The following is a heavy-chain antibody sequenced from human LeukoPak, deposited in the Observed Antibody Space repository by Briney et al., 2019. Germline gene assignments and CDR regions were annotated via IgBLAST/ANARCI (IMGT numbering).Heavy chain of an antibody. CDR1: GGSFSGYY. Sequence: SETLPLTCAVYGGSFSGYYWSWIRQPPGKGLEWIGEINHSGSTNYNPSLKSRVTISVDTSKNQFSLKLSSVTAADTAVYYCARGRPPNYWGQGTLVTVSS. CDR2: INHSGST. J-gene: IGHJ4*02. V-gene: IGHV4-34*01. CDR3: ARGRPPNY.